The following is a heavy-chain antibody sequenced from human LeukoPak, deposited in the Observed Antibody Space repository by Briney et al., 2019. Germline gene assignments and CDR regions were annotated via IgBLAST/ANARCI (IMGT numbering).Heavy chain of an antibody. CDR1: GYTLTELS. Sequence: GASVKVSCKVSGYTLTELSMHWVRQAPGKGLEWMGGFDPEDGETIYAQKFQGRVTMTEDTSTDTAYMELSSLRSEDTAVYYCATVGNGGVAFDIWGQGTMVTVSS. CDR2: FDPEDGET. J-gene: IGHJ3*02. V-gene: IGHV1-24*01. CDR3: ATVGNGGVAFDI. D-gene: IGHD1-1*01.